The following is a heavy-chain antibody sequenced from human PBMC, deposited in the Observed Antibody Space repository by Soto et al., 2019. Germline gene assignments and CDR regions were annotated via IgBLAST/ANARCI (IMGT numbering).Heavy chain of an antibody. CDR3: TRDASRDSSARGWFDP. V-gene: IGHV3-21*01. Sequence: ESLQISCAASGFTFRSFTMNWVRQSPGKGLEWVSTISSNSAYIYYTDALRGRFTISRDNAKNSLHLQMNSLRAEDTAVYYCTRDASRDSSARGWFDPWGPGTLVTVSS. J-gene: IGHJ5*02. CDR1: GFTFRSFT. D-gene: IGHD6-13*01. CDR2: ISSNSAYI.